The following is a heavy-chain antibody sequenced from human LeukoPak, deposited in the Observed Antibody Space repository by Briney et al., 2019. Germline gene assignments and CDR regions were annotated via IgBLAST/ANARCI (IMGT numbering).Heavy chain of an antibody. CDR2: IYASGSS. V-gene: IGHV4-4*07. CDR1: GDSISNYY. J-gene: IGHJ6*03. Sequence: TSETLSLTCTVSGDSISNYYWSWVRQPAGKGLEWIGRIYASGSSNYNPSLKSRITMSVDTSKNQFSLKLSSATAADTAVYYCARCLNTYYYDNSGYSPEHYYMDVWGKGTTVIVSS. CDR3: ARCLNTYYYDNSGYSPEHYYMDV. D-gene: IGHD3-22*01.